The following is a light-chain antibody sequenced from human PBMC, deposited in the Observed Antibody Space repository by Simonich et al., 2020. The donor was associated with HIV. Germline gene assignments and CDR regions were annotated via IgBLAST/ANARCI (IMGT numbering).Light chain of an antibody. J-gene: IGKJ1*01. CDR3: MQSIQHPKT. V-gene: IGKV2D-29*02. Sequence: DVVMTQSPLSLPVTLGQPASISCRSSQSLVHSDGNTYLSWFQQRPGQSPQLLIYEVSNRFSGVPDRFSGSGSGTDFTLKISRVEAEDVGVYYCMQSIQHPKTFGQGTKVEIK. CDR2: EVS. CDR1: QSLVHSDGNTY.